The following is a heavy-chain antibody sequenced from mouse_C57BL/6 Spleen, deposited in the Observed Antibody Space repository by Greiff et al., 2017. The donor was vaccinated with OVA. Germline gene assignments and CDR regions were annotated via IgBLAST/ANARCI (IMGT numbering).Heavy chain of an antibody. CDR3: ARGGLLYYGSLDY. D-gene: IGHD1-1*01. V-gene: IGHV3-6*01. CDR1: GYSITSGYY. CDR2: ISYDGSN. Sequence: EVQLVESGPGLVKPSQSLSLTCSVTGYSITSGYYWNWIRQFPGNKLEWMGYISYDGSNNYNPSLKNRISITRDTSKNQFFLKLNSVTTEDTATYYCARGGLLYYGSLDYWGQGTTLTVSS. J-gene: IGHJ2*01.